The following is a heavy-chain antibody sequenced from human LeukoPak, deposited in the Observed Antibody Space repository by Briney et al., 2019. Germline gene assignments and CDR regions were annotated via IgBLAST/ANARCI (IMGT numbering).Heavy chain of an antibody. CDR1: GGSISSYY. J-gene: IGHJ3*02. V-gene: IGHV4-4*07. D-gene: IGHD3-22*01. Sequence: SETLSLTCTVSGGSISSYYWSWIRQPAGKGLEWIGRIYTSGSTNYNPSLKSRVTMSVDTSKNQFSLKLSSVTAADTAVYYCARVGDSSGYYLDDAFDIWGQGTMVTVSS. CDR3: ARVGDSSGYYLDDAFDI. CDR2: IYTSGST.